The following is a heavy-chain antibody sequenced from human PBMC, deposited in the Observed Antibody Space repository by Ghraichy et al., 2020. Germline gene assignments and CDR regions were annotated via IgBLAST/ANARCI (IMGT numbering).Heavy chain of an antibody. D-gene: IGHD6-19*01. V-gene: IGHV5-10-1*01. CDR3: ARRRGSSGWYFFDY. CDR2: IDPSDSYT. CDR1: GYSFTSFW. J-gene: IGHJ4*02. Sequence: GESLNISCKGSGYSFTSFWITWVRQMPGKGLEWIGRIDPSDSYTNYGPSFQGHVTISADKSISTAYLQWRSLQASDTAIYFCARRRGSSGWYFFDYWGLGTLVTVSS.